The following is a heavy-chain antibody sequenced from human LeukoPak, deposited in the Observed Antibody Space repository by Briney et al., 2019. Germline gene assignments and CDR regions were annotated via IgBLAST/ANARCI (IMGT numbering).Heavy chain of an antibody. V-gene: IGHV3-9*03. Sequence: HPGGSLRLSCTASGFNFDDYAMHWVRQAPGKGLEWVSGIIWNSASIDYTDSVTGRFTISRDNAKNSLYLQMNSLRAEDMAWYYCVKGTRRERRSPFDYWGQGILVTVSS. CDR3: VKGTRRERRSPFDY. D-gene: IGHD1-26*01. CDR2: IIWNSASI. CDR1: GFNFDDYA. J-gene: IGHJ4*02.